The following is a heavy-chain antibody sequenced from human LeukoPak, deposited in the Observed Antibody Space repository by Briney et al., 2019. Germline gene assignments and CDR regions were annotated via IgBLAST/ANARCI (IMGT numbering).Heavy chain of an antibody. Sequence: SETLSLTCTVSGGSISSYYWSWIRQPPGKGLEWIGYIYYSGSTNYNPSLKSRVTISVDTSKNQFSLKLSSVTAADTAVYYCARHGFGCSGGSCYSGNWFDPWGQGTLVTVSS. CDR3: ARHGFGCSGGSCYSGNWFDP. CDR2: IYYSGST. J-gene: IGHJ5*02. CDR1: GGSISSYY. D-gene: IGHD2-15*01. V-gene: IGHV4-59*01.